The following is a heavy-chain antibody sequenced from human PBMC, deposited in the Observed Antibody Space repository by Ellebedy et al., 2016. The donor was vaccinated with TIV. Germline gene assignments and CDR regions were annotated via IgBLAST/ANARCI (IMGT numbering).Heavy chain of an antibody. V-gene: IGHV3-23*01. CDR2: ISNSGDTT. CDR3: AKGGGWLYYFDY. CDR1: GLSFSTFA. J-gene: IGHJ4*01. Sequence: GESLKISCVASGLSFSTFAMHWVRQAPGKGLEWVSAISNSGDTTYNADSLKARFTISRDNSKNTLYLQVNSLRAEDTALYYCAKGGGWLYYFDYWGHGTLVTVSS. D-gene: IGHD6-19*01.